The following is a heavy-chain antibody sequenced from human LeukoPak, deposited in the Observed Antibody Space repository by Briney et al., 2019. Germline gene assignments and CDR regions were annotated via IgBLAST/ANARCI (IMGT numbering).Heavy chain of an antibody. CDR1: GFTFSSYA. V-gene: IGHV3-23*01. Sequence: PGGSLRLSCAASGFTFSSYAMSWVRQAPGKGLEWVSAISGSGGSTYYADSVKGRFTISRDNSKNTLYLQMNSLRAEDTAVYYCAKEGWNCSSTSCYRDPFDYWGQGTLVTVSS. CDR3: AKEGWNCSSTSCYRDPFDY. J-gene: IGHJ4*02. D-gene: IGHD2-2*01. CDR2: ISGSGGST.